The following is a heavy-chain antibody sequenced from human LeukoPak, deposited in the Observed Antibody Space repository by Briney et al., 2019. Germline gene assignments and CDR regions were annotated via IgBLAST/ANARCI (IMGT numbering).Heavy chain of an antibody. Sequence: EASVKVSCKASGGTFISYAISLVRQAPGQGLEWMGRIIPIFGTANYAQKFQGRVTITTDESTSTAYMELSSLRSEDTAVYYCASGSAQIAVAGTMDYYYYYMDVWGKGTTVTVSS. D-gene: IGHD6-19*01. CDR2: IIPIFGTA. CDR1: GGTFISYA. CDR3: ASGSAQIAVAGTMDYYYYYMDV. J-gene: IGHJ6*03. V-gene: IGHV1-69*05.